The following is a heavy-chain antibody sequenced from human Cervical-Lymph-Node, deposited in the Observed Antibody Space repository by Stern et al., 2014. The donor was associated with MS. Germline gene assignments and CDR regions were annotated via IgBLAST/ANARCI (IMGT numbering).Heavy chain of an antibody. J-gene: IGHJ1*01. Sequence: QVQLVQSGAEVKKPGASVKVSCKASGDTFASYSIHWLRQAPGQGPVWMGLVNPIDGRTNYAQTFQGRVTMTRDTSTSTVYMGLRSLKAEDTAMEFGANPLPYANWGQGTRVTVSS. V-gene: IGHV1-46*03. CDR3: ANPLPYAN. CDR1: GDTFASYS. D-gene: IGHD4-17*01. CDR2: VNPIDGRT.